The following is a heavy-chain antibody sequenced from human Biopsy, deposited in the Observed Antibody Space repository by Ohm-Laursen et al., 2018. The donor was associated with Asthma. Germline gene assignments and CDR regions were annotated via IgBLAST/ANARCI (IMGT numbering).Heavy chain of an antibody. V-gene: IGHV3-30-3*01. Sequence: SLRLSCAASGFNFKTYGMHWVRQAPGKGLEWIGLISYDGTNKFYADTEMGRFTISRDNSKNTLFLEANSPRGEDTGVYYCARDMNRDGWYFDYWGQGTLVTVSS. CDR1: GFNFKTYG. J-gene: IGHJ4*02. CDR2: ISYDGTNK. D-gene: IGHD5-24*01. CDR3: ARDMNRDGWYFDY.